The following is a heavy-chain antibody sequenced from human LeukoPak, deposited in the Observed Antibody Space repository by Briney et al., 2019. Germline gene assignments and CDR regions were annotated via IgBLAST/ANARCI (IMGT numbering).Heavy chain of an antibody. D-gene: IGHD1-14*01. V-gene: IGHV3-33*01. CDR1: GFTFGGYG. Sequence: GRSLRLSCAGSGFTFGGYGMHWLRQTPGKGLEWVAVIAYDGSRTFYADSVKGRFTISRDNSKNTMSVQMDDLRAEDTAVYYCTRYNNDHFDYWGQGTLVTVSS. CDR2: IAYDGSRT. CDR3: TRYNNDHFDY. J-gene: IGHJ4*02.